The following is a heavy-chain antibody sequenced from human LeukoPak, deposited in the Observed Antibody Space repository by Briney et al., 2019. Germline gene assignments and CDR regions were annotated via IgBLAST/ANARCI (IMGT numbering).Heavy chain of an antibody. J-gene: IGHJ4*02. CDR1: GFTFSSYS. Sequence: HPGGSLRLSCAASGFTFSSYSMNWVRQAPGKGLEWVSYISSSSSTIYYADSVKGRFTISRDNAKNSLYLQMNSLRAEDTAVYYCARAHYCDSSGLDFWGQGTLVTVSS. D-gene: IGHD3-22*01. V-gene: IGHV3-48*01. CDR2: ISSSSSTI. CDR3: ARAHYCDSSGLDF.